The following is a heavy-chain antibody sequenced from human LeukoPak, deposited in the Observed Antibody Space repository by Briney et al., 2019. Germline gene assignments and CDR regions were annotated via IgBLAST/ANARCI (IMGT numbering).Heavy chain of an antibody. D-gene: IGHD4-17*01. CDR1: GFTVSSNS. V-gene: IGHV3-53*01. Sequence: GGSLRLSCAVSGFTVSSNSMSWVRQAPGKGLEWVSFIYSGGNTHYSDSVKGRFTISRDNSKNTLYLQMNSLRAEDTAVYYCARRAGEYSHPYDYWGQGTLVTVSS. J-gene: IGHJ4*02. CDR3: ARRAGEYSHPYDY. CDR2: IYSGGNT.